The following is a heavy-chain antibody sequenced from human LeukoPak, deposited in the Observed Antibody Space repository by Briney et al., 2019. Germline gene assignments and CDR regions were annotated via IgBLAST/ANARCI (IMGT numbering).Heavy chain of an antibody. CDR2: IKQSGIDR. Sequence: GGSLRLSCEASGFNFFNFWMTWVRQAPGKGLEWVATIKQSGIDRYYVDSVKGRFTISRDNAKNSMFLEMHSLRPEDTGVYFCARVDYKLLVGWFDPWGQGTLVTVSS. CDR3: ARVDYKLLVGWFDP. D-gene: IGHD1-26*01. J-gene: IGHJ5*02. V-gene: IGHV3-7*01. CDR1: GFNFFNFW.